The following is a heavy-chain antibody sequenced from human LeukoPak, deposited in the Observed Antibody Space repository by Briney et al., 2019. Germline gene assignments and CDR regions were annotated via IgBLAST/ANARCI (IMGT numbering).Heavy chain of an antibody. J-gene: IGHJ6*03. V-gene: IGHV3-11*04. D-gene: IGHD2-2*01. CDR1: GFTFSDYY. CDR2: ISSSGSTI. Sequence: PGGSLRLSCAASGFTFSDYYMSWIRQAPGKGLEWVSYISSSGSTIYYADSVKGRFTISRDNAKNSLYLQMNSLRAEDTAVYHCARARSVVPAALPDYYYYYMDVWGKGTTVTVSS. CDR3: ARARSVVPAALPDYYYYYMDV.